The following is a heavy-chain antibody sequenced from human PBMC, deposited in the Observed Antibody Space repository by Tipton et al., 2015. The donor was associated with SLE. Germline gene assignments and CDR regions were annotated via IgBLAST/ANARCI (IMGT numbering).Heavy chain of an antibody. CDR1: GFSFTYYG. J-gene: IGHJ4*02. D-gene: IGHD6-13*01. CDR3: AREFRPSAASFDS. V-gene: IGHV3-30*02. CDR2: IRYDGNQK. Sequence: SLRLSCAASGFSFTYYGMHWVRQAPGKGLEWVAFIRYDGNQKYVDSVKGRFTISRDNSKNTLYLQMNSLRAEDTAVYYCAREFRPSAASFDSWGQGTQVAVSS.